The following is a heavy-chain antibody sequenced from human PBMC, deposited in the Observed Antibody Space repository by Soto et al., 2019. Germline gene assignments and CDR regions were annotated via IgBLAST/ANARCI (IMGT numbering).Heavy chain of an antibody. D-gene: IGHD3-10*01. Sequence: QVQLQQWGAGLLKPSETLSLSCAVYGGYFNDNYYTWFRQPPGKGLEWIGEISRSGTTKYIPSLKSRASISFDTSKTRVSLKVTSVTAADTAVYYCATSLWFGTQVELWGQGALVTVSS. CDR1: GGYFNDNY. CDR2: ISRSGTT. CDR3: ATSLWFGTQVEL. J-gene: IGHJ5*02. V-gene: IGHV4-34*01.